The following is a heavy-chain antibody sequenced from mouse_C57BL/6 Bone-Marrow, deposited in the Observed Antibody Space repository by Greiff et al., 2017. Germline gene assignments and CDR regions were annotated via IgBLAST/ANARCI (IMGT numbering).Heavy chain of an antibody. Sequence: QVTLKESGPGILQPSQTLSLTCSFSGFSLSTFGMGVGWIRQPSGKGLEWLAHIWWDDDKYYNPALKSRLTIAKATSQNQVFLKIANVDTSDTATHYFTRMRNYYGSLDYWGQGTTLTVSS. V-gene: IGHV8-8*01. CDR2: IWWDDDK. J-gene: IGHJ2*01. D-gene: IGHD1-1*01. CDR3: TRMRNYYGSLDY. CDR1: GFSLSTFGMG.